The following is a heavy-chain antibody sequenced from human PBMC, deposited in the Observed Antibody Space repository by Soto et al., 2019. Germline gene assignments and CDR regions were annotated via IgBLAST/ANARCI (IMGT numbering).Heavy chain of an antibody. J-gene: IGHJ4*02. CDR3: ARPYFGSGVRRSLAS. V-gene: IGHV3-74*01. CDR1: GFTFSSSW. Sequence: GGSLRLSCAASGFTFSSSWMHWVRQAPGKGLLWVSHINSDGSNTDYAGSVKGRFIISRDNAKNTLYLQMNSLTAEDTAVYYCARPYFGSGVRRSLASWGQRTLVTVSS. D-gene: IGHD3-10*01. CDR2: INSDGSNT.